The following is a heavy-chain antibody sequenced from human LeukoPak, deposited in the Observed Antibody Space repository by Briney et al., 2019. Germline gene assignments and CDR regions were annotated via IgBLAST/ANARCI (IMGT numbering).Heavy chain of an antibody. CDR1: GFTFSSYA. Sequence: GGSLRLSCAASGFTFSSYAMSWVRQAPGKGLEWVSAISGSGGSTYYADSVKGRFTISRDNAKNSLYLQMNSLRAEDTAVYYCAREGGEWELLRTFDYWGQGTLVTVSS. J-gene: IGHJ4*02. CDR3: AREGGEWELLRTFDY. V-gene: IGHV3-23*01. D-gene: IGHD1-26*01. CDR2: ISGSGGST.